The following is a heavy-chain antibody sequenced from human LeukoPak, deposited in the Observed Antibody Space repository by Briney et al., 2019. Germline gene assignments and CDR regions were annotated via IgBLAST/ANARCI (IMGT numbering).Heavy chain of an antibody. Sequence: GGSLRLSCAASGFTFRSYWMSWVREAPGKGLEWVANIKEDGSEKYYVDSVKGRFTISRDNAKNSLYMQMNSLRAEDTAVYYCARFSLPTRPYWGQGTLVTVSS. CDR1: GFTFRSYW. CDR3: ARFSLPTRPY. D-gene: IGHD6-6*01. CDR2: IKEDGSEK. J-gene: IGHJ4*02. V-gene: IGHV3-7*03.